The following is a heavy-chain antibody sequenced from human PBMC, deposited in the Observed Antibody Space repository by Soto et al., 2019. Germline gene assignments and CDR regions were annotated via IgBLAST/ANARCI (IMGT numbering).Heavy chain of an antibody. CDR2: IIPIFGTA. D-gene: IGHD5-18*01. J-gene: IGHJ4*02. CDR1: EGTSTSYA. Sequence: QVQLVQSGAEVKKPGSSVKVSCKASEGTSTSYAISWVQQAPEKGLEWMGGIIPIFGTANYAQKFQGRVTITADESTSTAYMELSSLRSEDTAVYYCATAGGAMAPFDYWGQGTLVTVSS. V-gene: IGHV1-69*01. CDR3: ATAGGAMAPFDY.